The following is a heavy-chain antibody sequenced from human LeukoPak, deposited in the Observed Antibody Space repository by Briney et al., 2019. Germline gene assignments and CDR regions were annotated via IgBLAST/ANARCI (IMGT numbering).Heavy chain of an antibody. CDR3: ASLHGSGADY. J-gene: IGHJ4*02. Sequence: SETLSLTCAVSGGSISSNNWWSWVRRPPGKGLEWIGEVYHSGSTKYSPSLKSRVIISVDKPTNHFSLKLTSVTAADTAVYYCASLHGSGADYLGQGTLVTVSS. CDR2: VYHSGST. V-gene: IGHV4-4*02. D-gene: IGHD3-10*01. CDR1: GGSISSNNW.